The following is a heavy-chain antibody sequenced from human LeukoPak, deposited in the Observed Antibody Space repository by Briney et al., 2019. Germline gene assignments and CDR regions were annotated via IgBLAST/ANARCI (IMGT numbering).Heavy chain of an antibody. CDR3: ATTRAAQSWSFVFDY. CDR2: ISWNSGSI. J-gene: IGHJ4*02. D-gene: IGHD3-3*01. V-gene: IGHV3-9*01. CDR1: GFTFDDYA. Sequence: PGGSLRLSCAASGFTFDDYAMPWVRQAPGKGLEGVSGISWNSGSIGYADSVKGRFTISRDNAKNSLYLQMNSLRAEDTALYYCATTRAAQSWSFVFDYWGQGTLVTVSS.